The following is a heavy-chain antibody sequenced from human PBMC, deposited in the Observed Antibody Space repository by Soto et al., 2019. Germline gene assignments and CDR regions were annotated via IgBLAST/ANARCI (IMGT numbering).Heavy chain of an antibody. Sequence: SETLSLTCTVSGGSISSYYWSWIRQPPGKGLEWIGYIYYSGSTNYNPSLKSRVTISIDTSKNQFSLKLSSVTAADTAVYYCARGGDIGISYYFDYWGQGTLVTAPQ. CDR1: GGSISSYY. V-gene: IGHV4-59*01. CDR2: IYYSGST. J-gene: IGHJ4*02. CDR3: ARGGDIGISYYFDY. D-gene: IGHD3-10*01.